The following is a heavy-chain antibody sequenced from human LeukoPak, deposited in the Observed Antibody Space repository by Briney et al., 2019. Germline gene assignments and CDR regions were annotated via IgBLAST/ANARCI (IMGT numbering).Heavy chain of an antibody. D-gene: IGHD2-2*01. CDR3: ARHLLIVVVPAAKGYNWFDP. CDR1: GGSISSSSYY. Sequence: KASETLSLTCTVSGGSISSSSYYWGWIRQPPGKGLEWIGSIYYSGSTYYNPSLKSRVTISVDTSKNQFSLKLSSVTAADTAVYYCARHLLIVVVPAAKGYNWFDPWGQGTLVTVSS. J-gene: IGHJ5*02. CDR2: IYYSGST. V-gene: IGHV4-39*01.